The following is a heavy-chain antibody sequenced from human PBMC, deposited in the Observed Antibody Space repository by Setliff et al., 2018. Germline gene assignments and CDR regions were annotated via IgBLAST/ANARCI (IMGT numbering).Heavy chain of an antibody. V-gene: IGHV3-21*01. Sequence: GGSLRLSCAASGFTFSSYSMNWVRQAPGKGLEWVSSISSSSTYIYYADSVKGRFTIARDNAKNSLYLQMNSLRAEDTAVYYCARDLEITIFGVPDYWGQGTLVTVSS. J-gene: IGHJ4*02. D-gene: IGHD3-3*01. CDR3: ARDLEITIFGVPDY. CDR2: ISSSSTYI. CDR1: GFTFSSYS.